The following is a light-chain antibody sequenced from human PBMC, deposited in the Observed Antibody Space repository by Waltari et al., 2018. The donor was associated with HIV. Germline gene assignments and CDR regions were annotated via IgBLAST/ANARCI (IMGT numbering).Light chain of an antibody. V-gene: IGLV1-40*01. CDR3: QSYDIRLSGLWV. CDR2: GDS. Sequence: SVLTQPTSVSGAPGQGVTITCTGNNSNIRAPSAVPRYRQSPGTAPKLVIYGDSIRPSGVPDRFSGSRSGASVSLDITGLRAEDEGDYYCQSYDIRLSGLWVFGGGTKLTVL. J-gene: IGLJ3*02. CDR1: NSNIRAPSA.